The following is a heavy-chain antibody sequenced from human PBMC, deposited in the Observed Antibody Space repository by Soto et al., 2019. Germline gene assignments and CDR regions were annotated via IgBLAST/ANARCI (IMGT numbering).Heavy chain of an antibody. CDR2: IYSGGNT. V-gene: IGHV3-66*01. CDR1: GFTVSSHY. Sequence: GGSLRLSCAASGFTVSSHYMNWVRQAPGKGLEWVSVIYSGGNTNYADSVKGRFTISRDNFKNTLYLQMNSLRVEDTAVYYCAREAWYDFWSGPGWFDPWGQGTLVTVSS. D-gene: IGHD3-3*01. J-gene: IGHJ5*02. CDR3: AREAWYDFWSGPGWFDP.